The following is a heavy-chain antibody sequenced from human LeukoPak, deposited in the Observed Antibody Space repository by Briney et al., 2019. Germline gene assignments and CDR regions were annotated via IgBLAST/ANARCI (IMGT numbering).Heavy chain of an antibody. J-gene: IGHJ5*02. V-gene: IGHV3-13*01. CDR3: ARGVSDCSSTSCPSTMVRGVMKNWFDP. D-gene: IGHD2-2*01. Sequence: PGGSRRLSCAASGFTFSSYDMHWVRQATGKGLEWVSAIGTAGDTYYPGSVKGRFTISRENAKNSLYLQMNSLRAGDTAVYYCARGVSDCSSTSCPSTMVRGVMKNWFDPWGQGTLVTVSS. CDR1: GFTFSSYD. CDR2: IGTAGDT.